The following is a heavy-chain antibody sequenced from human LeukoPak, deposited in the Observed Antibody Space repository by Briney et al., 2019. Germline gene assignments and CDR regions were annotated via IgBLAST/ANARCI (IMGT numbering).Heavy chain of an antibody. CDR3: AHRYYDSSTLYWYFDL. J-gene: IGHJ2*01. V-gene: IGHV2-5*02. D-gene: IGHD3-22*01. Sequence: SGPTLVKPTQPLTLTCTFSGFSLSTSGVGVGWIRQPPGKALEWLALIYWDDDKRYSPSLKSRLTITKDTSKNQVVLTMTNMDPVDTATYYCAHRYYDSSTLYWYFDLWGRGTLVTVSS. CDR2: IYWDDDK. CDR1: GFSLSTSGVG.